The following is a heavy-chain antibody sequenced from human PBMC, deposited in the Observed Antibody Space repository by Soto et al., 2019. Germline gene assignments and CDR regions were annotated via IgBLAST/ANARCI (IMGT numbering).Heavy chain of an antibody. CDR3: ARYRREAVAGYTLDN. CDR2: VYTSGST. J-gene: IGHJ4*02. Sequence: SENLSLTCTVSGGSISSNYWTCIRQTPWKGLEWIGFVYTSGSTNYNPSLKSRVTISEDTTKSQFSLKVNSMTAADTAVYYCARYRREAVAGYTLDNWGQGILVTVSS. CDR1: GGSISSNY. D-gene: IGHD6-13*01. V-gene: IGHV4-4*08.